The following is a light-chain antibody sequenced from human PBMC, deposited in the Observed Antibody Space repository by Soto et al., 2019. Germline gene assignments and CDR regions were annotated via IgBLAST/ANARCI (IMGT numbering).Light chain of an antibody. Sequence: DIQMTQSPSSLSASVGDRVTITCRASQSISSYLHWYQQKPGKAPNLLIYSASKLHSGVPSRFSGIGSGTDFTLIISSPEPEAFASYCCQQSSSNPLTFGGGTRVDI. CDR3: QQSSSNPLT. CDR2: SAS. J-gene: IGKJ4*01. V-gene: IGKV1-39*01. CDR1: QSISSY.